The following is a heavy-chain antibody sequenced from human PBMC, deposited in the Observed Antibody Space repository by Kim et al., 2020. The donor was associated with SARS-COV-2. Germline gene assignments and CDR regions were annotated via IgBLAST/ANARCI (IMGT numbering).Heavy chain of an antibody. CDR2: IYYSGST. V-gene: IGHV4-39*02. D-gene: IGHD2-15*01. J-gene: IGHJ6*03. CDR3: ARDKVGLEGCSGGSCPDRIYYYYYMDV. CDR1: GGSISSSSYY. Sequence: SETLSLTCTVSGGSISSSSYYWGWIRQPPGKGLEWIGSIYYSGSTYYNPSLKSRVTISVDTSKNQFSLKLSSVTAADTAVYYCARDKVGLEGCSGGSCPDRIYYYYYMDVWGKGTTVTVSS.